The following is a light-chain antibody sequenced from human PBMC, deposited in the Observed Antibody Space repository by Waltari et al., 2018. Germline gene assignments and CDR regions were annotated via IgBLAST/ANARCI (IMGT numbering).Light chain of an antibody. J-gene: IGKJ1*01. Sequence: SCRTSQSVTRALAWYQQKPGQAPRLLIYGASNRATGIPDRFSGSGSGTDVSLTISSLEPEDFAVYYCQHYLRLPVTFGQGTKVEVK. CDR2: GAS. V-gene: IGKV3-20*01. CDR1: QSVTRA. CDR3: QHYLRLPVT.